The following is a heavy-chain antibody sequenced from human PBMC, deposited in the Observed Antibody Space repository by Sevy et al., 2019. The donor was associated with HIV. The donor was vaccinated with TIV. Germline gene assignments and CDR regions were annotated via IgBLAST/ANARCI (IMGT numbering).Heavy chain of an antibody. D-gene: IGHD6-13*01. J-gene: IGHJ3*02. Sequence: GGSLRLSCAASGFTFSSYWMHWVRQAPGKGLVWVSRINSVGSDTHYADSVKGRFTISRDNAEKTLYLQMNSLRADDTALYFCARDSSARSDSGLSSSWVFAFDIWGQGTMVTVSS. CDR1: GFTFSSYW. CDR2: INSVGSDT. V-gene: IGHV3-74*01. CDR3: ARDSSARSDSGLSSSWVFAFDI.